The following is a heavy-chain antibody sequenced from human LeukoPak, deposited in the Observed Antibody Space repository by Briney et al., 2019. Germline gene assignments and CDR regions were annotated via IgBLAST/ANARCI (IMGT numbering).Heavy chain of an antibody. CDR2: INHSGNT. CDR3: GRVTYCTGGSCNYYYYYGLDV. J-gene: IGHJ6*02. Sequence: SETLSLTCVVYGGSLSGYWGSWIRQPPGKGLEWIGEINHSGNTKYNPSLKSRVTISVDTSKNQLSLKLNSVTAADTAVYYCGRVTYCTGGSCNYYYYYGLDVWGQGKTVTVSS. D-gene: IGHD2-15*01. CDR1: GGSLSGYW. V-gene: IGHV4-34*01.